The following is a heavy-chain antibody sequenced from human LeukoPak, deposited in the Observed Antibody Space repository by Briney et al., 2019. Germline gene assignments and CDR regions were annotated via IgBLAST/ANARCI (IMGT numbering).Heavy chain of an antibody. Sequence: MPSETLSLTCTVSGGSISSSSYYWGWIRQPPGKGLEWIGSIYYSGSTNYNPSLKSRVTISVDTSKNQFSLKLSSVTAADTAVYYCARYNYDFWSGYSKWFDPWGQGTLVTVSS. J-gene: IGHJ5*02. D-gene: IGHD3-3*01. CDR3: ARYNYDFWSGYSKWFDP. CDR2: IYYSGST. CDR1: GGSISSSSYY. V-gene: IGHV4-39*07.